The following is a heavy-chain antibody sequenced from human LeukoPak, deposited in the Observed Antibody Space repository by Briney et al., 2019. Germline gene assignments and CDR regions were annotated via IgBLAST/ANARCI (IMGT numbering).Heavy chain of an antibody. Sequence: GGSLRLSCAASGFTFSDYYMSWIRQAPGKGLEWVSYISSSGSTIYYADSVKGRFTISRDNAKNSLYLQMNSLRAEDTAVYYCARESYSSSWYSPEPLFDYWGQGTLVTVSS. D-gene: IGHD6-13*01. CDR1: GFTFSDYY. J-gene: IGHJ4*02. CDR2: ISSSGSTI. V-gene: IGHV3-11*04. CDR3: ARESYSSSWYSPEPLFDY.